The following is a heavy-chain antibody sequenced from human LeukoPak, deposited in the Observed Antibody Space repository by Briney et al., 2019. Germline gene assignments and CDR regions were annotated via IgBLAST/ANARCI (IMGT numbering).Heavy chain of an antibody. V-gene: IGHV3-21*01. CDR1: GFTFDDYA. CDR3: ARGHTAVTRHFDF. Sequence: GGSLRLSCAASGFTFDDYAMHWVRQAPGKGLEWVSIISSGSSAIFSADALKGRFTISRDDAKNLLYLDMNSLRAEDTAVYYRARGHTAVTRHFDFWGQGTLVTVSS. D-gene: IGHD4-17*01. J-gene: IGHJ4*02. CDR2: ISSGSSAI.